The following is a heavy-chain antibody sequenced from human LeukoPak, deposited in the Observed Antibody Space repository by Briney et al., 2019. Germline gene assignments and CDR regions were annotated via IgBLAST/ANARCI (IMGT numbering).Heavy chain of an antibody. CDR3: ARRYCSSTSCHNNSFDP. J-gene: IGHJ5*02. CDR1: GYTFTSYF. CDR2: INLSGGST. D-gene: IGHD2-2*02. Sequence: AAVKVSCKASGYTFTSYFMHWVRQAPGQGLEWMGIINLSGGSTGYAQKFQDRVIMIRDTSTSTVYMELSSLRSEDTAVYYCARRYCSSTSCHNNSFDPWGQGTLVTVFS. V-gene: IGHV1-46*01.